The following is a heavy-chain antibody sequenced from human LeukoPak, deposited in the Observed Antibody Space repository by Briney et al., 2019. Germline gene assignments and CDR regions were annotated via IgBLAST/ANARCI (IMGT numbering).Heavy chain of an antibody. CDR1: GFTFSDYY. D-gene: IGHD1-26*01. Sequence: PGGSLRLSCAASGFTFSDYYMNWIRQAPGKGLEWVSYISSCSGYTNYADSAKGRFTISRDNAKNSLYLQMNSLRDEDTAVYYCARNSADLDFWGQGILVTVSS. CDR2: ISSCSGYT. J-gene: IGHJ4*02. CDR3: ARNSADLDF. V-gene: IGHV3-11*06.